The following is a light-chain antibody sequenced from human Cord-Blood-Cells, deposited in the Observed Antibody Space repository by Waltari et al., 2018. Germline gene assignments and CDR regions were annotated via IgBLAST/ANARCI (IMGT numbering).Light chain of an antibody. CDR1: SSHIGSNT. J-gene: IGLJ3*02. V-gene: IGLV1-44*01. Sequence: QSVLTQPPSASGTPGPRVTISCSGISSHIGSNTVNWYQPLPGTAPKRLIYSNNQRPSGVPDRFSGSKSGTSASLAISGLQSEDEADYYCAAWDDSLNGRVFGGGTKLTVL. CDR2: SNN. CDR3: AAWDDSLNGRV.